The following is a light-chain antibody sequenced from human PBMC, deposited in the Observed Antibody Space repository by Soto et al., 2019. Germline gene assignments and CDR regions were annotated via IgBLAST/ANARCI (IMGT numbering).Light chain of an antibody. Sequence: QSALTQPRSASGSPGQSVTISCTGTSSDVGGYNYVSWYQQHPGKAPKLMISEVSKRPSGVPDRFSGSKSGNTASLTVSGLQAEDEADYCCSAVAGNNYVVFGGGTKVTVL. J-gene: IGLJ2*01. V-gene: IGLV2-8*01. CDR1: SSDVGGYNY. CDR2: EVS. CDR3: SAVAGNNYVV.